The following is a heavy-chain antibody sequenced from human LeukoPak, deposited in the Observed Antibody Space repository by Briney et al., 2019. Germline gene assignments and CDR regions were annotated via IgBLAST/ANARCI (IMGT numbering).Heavy chain of an antibody. V-gene: IGHV3-33*01. CDR3: ARAGGSSWYASYYFDY. CDR1: GFTFSSYG. J-gene: IGHJ4*02. Sequence: PGGSLRLSCAASGFTFSSYGMHWVRQAPGKGLKWVAVIWYDGSNKYYADSVKGRFTISRDNSKNTLYLQMNSLRAEDTAVYYCARAGGSSWYASYYFDYWGQGTLVTVSS. D-gene: IGHD6-13*01. CDR2: IWYDGSNK.